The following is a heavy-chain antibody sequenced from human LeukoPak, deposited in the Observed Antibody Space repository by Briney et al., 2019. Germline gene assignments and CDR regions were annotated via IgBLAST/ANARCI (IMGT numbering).Heavy chain of an antibody. CDR3: AKPKDNPLYYFDY. Sequence: GGSLRLSCAASGFTFSTYAMSWVRQAPGKGLEWVSAVRGSGSDTYYADSVKGRFTISRDNSKNTLYLQMNSLRAEDTAVYYCAKPKDNPLYYFDYWGQGTLVTVSS. J-gene: IGHJ4*02. CDR1: GFTFSTYA. D-gene: IGHD1-14*01. CDR2: VRGSGSDT. V-gene: IGHV3-23*01.